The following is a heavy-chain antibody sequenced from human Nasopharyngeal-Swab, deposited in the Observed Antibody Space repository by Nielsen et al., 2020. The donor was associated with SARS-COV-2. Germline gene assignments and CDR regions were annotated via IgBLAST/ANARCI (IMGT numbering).Heavy chain of an antibody. Sequence: ASVKVSCKASGYAFTANYMHWVRQAPGQGLEWMGRINPDSGGTNYAQKFQGRVTMTRDTSISTAYMELSRLRSDDTAVYYCAREGLRFMEWLLPSYWYFDLWGRGTLVIVSS. CDR1: GYAFTANY. CDR3: AREGLRFMEWLLPSYWYFDL. CDR2: INPDSGGT. D-gene: IGHD3-3*01. V-gene: IGHV1-2*06. J-gene: IGHJ2*01.